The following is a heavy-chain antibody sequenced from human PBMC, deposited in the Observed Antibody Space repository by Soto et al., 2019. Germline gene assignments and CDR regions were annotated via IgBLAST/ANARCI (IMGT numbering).Heavy chain of an antibody. CDR2: INHSGST. CDR1: GGSFSGYY. Sequence: TLSLTCAVYGGSFSGYYWSWIRQPPGKGVGWVGEINHSGSTNYNPSLKSRVTISVDTSKNQFSLKLSSVTAADTAVYYCARVSGLSGYYRRYWFDPWGQGTLVTVSS. V-gene: IGHV4-34*01. D-gene: IGHD3-22*01. CDR3: ARVSGLSGYYRRYWFDP. J-gene: IGHJ5*02.